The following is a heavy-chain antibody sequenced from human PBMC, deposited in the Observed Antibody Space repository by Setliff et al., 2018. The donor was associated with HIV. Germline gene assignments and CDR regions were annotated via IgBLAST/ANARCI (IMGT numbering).Heavy chain of an antibody. CDR3: YFVKAD. J-gene: IGHJ4*02. CDR2: LYYSGTT. V-gene: IGHV4-39*01. Sequence: DWVRQAPGKGLEWIGSLYYSGTTYYNPSLKSRVIISGDTSKNQFSLRGEDTAIYYWAGSMGYFVKADWGQGILVTAPQ. D-gene: IGHD3-10*01.